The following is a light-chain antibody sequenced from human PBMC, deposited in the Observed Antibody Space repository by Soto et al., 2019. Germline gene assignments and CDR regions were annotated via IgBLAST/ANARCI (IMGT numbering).Light chain of an antibody. CDR2: SNN. CDR1: SSDIGSNT. J-gene: IGLJ3*02. CDR3: AAWDDSLNVWV. V-gene: IGLV1-44*01. Sequence: QSVLTQPPSASGTPGQRVTISCSGSSSDIGSNTVNWYQQLPRTAPKLLIYSNNQRPSGGPDRFSGSKSGTSASLAISGLQSEDEADYYCAAWDDSLNVWVFGGGTKLTVL.